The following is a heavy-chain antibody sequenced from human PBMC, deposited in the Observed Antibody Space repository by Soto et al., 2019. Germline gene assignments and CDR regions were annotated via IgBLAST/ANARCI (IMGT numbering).Heavy chain of an antibody. CDR3: ARVDYSKGY. D-gene: IGHD4-4*01. CDR1: GGSISSSSYY. Sequence: SETLSLTCTVSGGSISSSSYYWGWIRQPPGKGLEWIGSIYYSGSTYYNPSLKSRVTISVDTSKNQFSLKLSSVTAADTAVYYCARVDYSKGYWGQGTLVTVSS. J-gene: IGHJ4*02. CDR2: IYYSGST. V-gene: IGHV4-39*01.